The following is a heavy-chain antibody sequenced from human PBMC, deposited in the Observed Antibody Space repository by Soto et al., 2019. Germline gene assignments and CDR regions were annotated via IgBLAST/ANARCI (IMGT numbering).Heavy chain of an antibody. CDR1: GGSISSGGYY. J-gene: IGHJ4*02. CDR2: IYYSGST. Sequence: SETLSLTCTVSGGSISSGGYYWSWIRQHPGKGLEWIGYIYYSGSTYYNPSLKSRVTISVDTSKNQFSLKLSSVTAADTAVYYCARRPTVTTYFDYWGQGTLVTVSS. V-gene: IGHV4-31*03. D-gene: IGHD4-17*01. CDR3: ARRPTVTTYFDY.